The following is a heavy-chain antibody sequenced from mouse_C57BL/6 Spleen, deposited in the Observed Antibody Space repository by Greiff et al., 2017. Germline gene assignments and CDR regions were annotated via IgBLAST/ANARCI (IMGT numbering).Heavy chain of an antibody. CDR1: GFTFSSYA. Sequence: EVQLVESGGGLVKPGGSLKLSCAASGFTFSSYAMPWVRQTPEKRLEWVATISDGGSYTYYPDNVKGRYTISKDTAENYLYMQVSHLRSEDTAMYSSERHLCSSSPGSFAYWGQGTLVTVSA. D-gene: IGHD1-3*01. V-gene: IGHV5-4*01. J-gene: IGHJ3*01. CDR3: ERHLCSSSPGSFAY. CDR2: ISDGGSYT.